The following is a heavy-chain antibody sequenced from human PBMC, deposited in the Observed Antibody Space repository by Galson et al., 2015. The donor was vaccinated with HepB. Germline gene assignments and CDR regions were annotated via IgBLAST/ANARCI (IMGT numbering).Heavy chain of an antibody. J-gene: IGHJ4*02. D-gene: IGHD1-7*01. CDR1: GFTFSSYW. V-gene: IGHV3-7*01. CDR2: IKQDGSDK. CDR3: ARASPNWNFPGPSDF. Sequence: SLRLSCAASGFTFSSYWMTWVRQAPGKGLEWVANIKQDGSDKYYVDSVKGRFTISRDNAKNSLHLQMNSLRDEDTAVYYCARASPNWNFPGPSDFWGQGTLVTVSS.